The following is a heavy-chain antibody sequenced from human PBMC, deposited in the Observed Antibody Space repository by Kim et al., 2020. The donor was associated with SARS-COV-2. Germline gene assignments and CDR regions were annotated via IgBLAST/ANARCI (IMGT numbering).Heavy chain of an antibody. D-gene: IGHD3-22*01. CDR3: ARDPVIVVAHYYYYGMDV. CDR2: IIPILGIA. J-gene: IGHJ6*02. Sequence: SVKVSCKASGGTFSSYAISWVRQAPGQGLEWMGRIIPILGIANYAQKFQGRVTITADKSTSTAYMELSSLRSEDTAVYYCARDPVIVVAHYYYYGMDVWGQGTTVTVSS. V-gene: IGHV1-69*04. CDR1: GGTFSSYA.